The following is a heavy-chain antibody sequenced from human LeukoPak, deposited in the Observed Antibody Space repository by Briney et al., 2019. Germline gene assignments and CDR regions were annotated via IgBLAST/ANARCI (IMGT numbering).Heavy chain of an antibody. CDR2: INHSGST. D-gene: IGHD2-21*02. V-gene: IGHV4-34*01. Sequence: SETLSLTCAVYSGSFSGYYWNWIRQPPGKGLEWIGEINHSGSTNYNPSLKSRVTISVDTSKNQFSLRLSSVTAADTAIYYCARVGYPTQRRVLSAVTVPTAGAFDIWGQGTLVTVSS. J-gene: IGHJ3*02. CDR1: SGSFSGYY. CDR3: ARVGYPTQRRVLSAVTVPTAGAFDI.